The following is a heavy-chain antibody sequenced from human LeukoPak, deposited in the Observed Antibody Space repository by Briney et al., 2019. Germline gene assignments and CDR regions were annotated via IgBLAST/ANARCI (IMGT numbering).Heavy chain of an antibody. Sequence: SETLSLTCTVSGGSISSGGYYWSWIRQPPGKGLEWIGYIYHSGSTYYNPSLKSRVTISVDRSKNQFSLKLSSVTAADTAVYYCARGSKYCSSTSCYGGYYYYTDVWGKGTTVTVSS. CDR1: GGSISSGGYY. CDR3: ARGSKYCSSTSCYGGYYYYTDV. D-gene: IGHD2-2*01. CDR2: IYHSGST. J-gene: IGHJ6*03. V-gene: IGHV4-30-2*01.